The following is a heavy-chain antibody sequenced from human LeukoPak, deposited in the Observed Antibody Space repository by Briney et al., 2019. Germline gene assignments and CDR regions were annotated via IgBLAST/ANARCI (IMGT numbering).Heavy chain of an antibody. CDR3: ARGLYCSSTSCTDAFDI. V-gene: IGHV3-21*01. Sequence: PGGSLRLSCAASGFTFSSYTMNWVRQAPGKGLEWVSSISYSSSYIYYADSVKGRFTISRDNAKNSLYLQMNSLRAEDTAVYYCARGLYCSSTSCTDAFDIWGQGTLVTASS. J-gene: IGHJ3*02. D-gene: IGHD2-2*01. CDR1: GFTFSSYT. CDR2: ISYSSSYI.